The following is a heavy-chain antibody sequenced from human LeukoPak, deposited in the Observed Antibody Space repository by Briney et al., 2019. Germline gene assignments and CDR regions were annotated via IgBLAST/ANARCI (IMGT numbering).Heavy chain of an antibody. CDR2: IYYSGST. CDR3: ARGRRQLLINWFDP. J-gene: IGHJ5*02. D-gene: IGHD6-13*01. CDR1: GGSISSYY. V-gene: IGHV4-59*01. Sequence: PSETLSLTCTVSGGSISSYYWSWIRQPPGKGLEWIGSIYYSGSTNYNPSLKSRVSISLETSKNQFSLKLSSVAAADTAVYYCARGRRQLLINWFDPWGQGTLVTVSS.